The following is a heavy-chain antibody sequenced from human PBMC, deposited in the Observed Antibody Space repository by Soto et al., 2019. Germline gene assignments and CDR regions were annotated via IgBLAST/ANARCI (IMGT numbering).Heavy chain of an antibody. Sequence: QVQLQQWGAGLLKPSETLSLTCAVYGGSFSGYYWSWIRQPPGKGLEWIGEIKHSGSTNYNPSLKSRVTISVDPSKNQFSLKLSSVTAADTAVYYCARGGVVLMVYAKNYYMDVWGKGTTVTVSS. D-gene: IGHD2-8*01. V-gene: IGHV4-34*01. J-gene: IGHJ6*03. CDR3: ARGGVVLMVYAKNYYMDV. CDR1: GGSFSGYY. CDR2: IKHSGST.